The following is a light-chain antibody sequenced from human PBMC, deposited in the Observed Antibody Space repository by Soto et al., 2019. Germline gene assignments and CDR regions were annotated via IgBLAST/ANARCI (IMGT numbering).Light chain of an antibody. CDR1: SSDVGGYNY. Sequence: QSALTQPASVSGSDGQSITISCTGTSSDVGGYNYVSWYQQHPGKAPKLMIYEVSNRPSGVSNRFSGAKSDNTASLTISGLQGDGEADYYCSSYTSNNTFYVFGIGTKLTVL. CDR2: EVS. V-gene: IGLV2-14*01. CDR3: SSYTSNNTFYV. J-gene: IGLJ1*01.